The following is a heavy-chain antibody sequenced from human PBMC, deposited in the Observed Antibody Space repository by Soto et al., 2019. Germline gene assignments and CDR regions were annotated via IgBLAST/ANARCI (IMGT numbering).Heavy chain of an antibody. D-gene: IGHD1-7*01. Sequence: QVQLQQWGAGLLKPSETLSLTCAVYGGSFSGYYWSWIRQPPGKGLEWIGEINHSGSTNYNPSLKRRVTIAVDTSKNQFALKLSAVTAADTAVYYCARGLELLRVYYMDVWGKGTTVTVSS. CDR1: GGSFSGYY. CDR3: ARGLELLRVYYMDV. V-gene: IGHV4-34*01. CDR2: INHSGST. J-gene: IGHJ6*03.